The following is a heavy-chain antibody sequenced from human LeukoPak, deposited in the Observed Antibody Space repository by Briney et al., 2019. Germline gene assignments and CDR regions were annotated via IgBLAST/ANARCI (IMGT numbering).Heavy chain of an antibody. V-gene: IGHV4-34*01. CDR3: ARGRWDYYDSSGYYYDY. CDR1: GGSFSGYY. D-gene: IGHD3-22*01. J-gene: IGHJ4*02. Sequence: PSETLSLTCAVYGGSFSGYYWSWIRQPPGKGLEWIGEINHSGSTNYNPSLKSRVTIPVDTSKNQFSLKLSSVTAADTAVYYCARGRWDYYDSSGYYYDYWGQGTLVTVSS. CDR2: INHSGST.